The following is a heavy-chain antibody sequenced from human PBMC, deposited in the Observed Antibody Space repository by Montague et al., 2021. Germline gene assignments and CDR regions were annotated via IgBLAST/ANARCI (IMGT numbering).Heavy chain of an antibody. D-gene: IGHD3-16*01. CDR2: FAQSVASGASGST. CDR1: GGSISTYY. V-gene: IGHV4-4*09. Sequence: SETLSLTCAVSGGSISTYYWTWIRQSPGKGLEYIGYFAQSVASGASGSTNYHLSLRGRVTVSVDSSKNQVSLKMTSVTATDTGVYYCARGEGVVPAARFDFWGRGTLVTVSS. J-gene: IGHJ4*02. CDR3: ARGEGVVPAARFDF.